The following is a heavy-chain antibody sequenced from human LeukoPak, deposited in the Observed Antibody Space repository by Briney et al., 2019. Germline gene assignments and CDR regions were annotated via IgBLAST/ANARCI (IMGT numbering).Heavy chain of an antibody. J-gene: IGHJ4*02. CDR1: GGSFSVYY. V-gene: IGHV4-34*01. CDR3: ARGGDDSSGYLFDY. Sequence: SETLSLTCAVYGGSFSVYYWSWIRQPPGKGLEWIGEINHSGSTNYNPSLKSRVTISVDTSKNQFSLKLSSVTAADTAVYYCARGGDDSSGYLFDYWGQGTLVNVSS. CDR2: INHSGST. D-gene: IGHD3-22*01.